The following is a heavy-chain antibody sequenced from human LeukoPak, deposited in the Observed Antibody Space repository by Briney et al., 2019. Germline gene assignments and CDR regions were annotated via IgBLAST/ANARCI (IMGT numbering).Heavy chain of an antibody. CDR2: ISAYNGNT. CDR1: GYTFTSYG. J-gene: IGHJ6*02. D-gene: IGHD5-18*01. Sequence: GASVKVSCKASGYTFTSYGISWVRQAPGQGLEWMGWISAYNGNTNYAQKLQGRVTMTTDTSTSTAYMELRRLRSDDTAVYYCAREENSYALQDPYYYYGMDVWGQGTTVTVSS. V-gene: IGHV1-18*01. CDR3: AREENSYALQDPYYYYGMDV.